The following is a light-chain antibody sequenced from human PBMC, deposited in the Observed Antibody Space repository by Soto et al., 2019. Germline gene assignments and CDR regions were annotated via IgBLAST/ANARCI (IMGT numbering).Light chain of an antibody. V-gene: IGLV2-8*01. CDR2: EVT. CDR3: SSYAGSNNYV. Sequence: QSALSQPPSASGSPGQSVTISCTGTGSDIGSYDYVSWYQQHPGKAPKLMIYEVTKRPSGVPDRFSGSRSGNTASLTVSGLQGEDEADYYCSSYAGSNNYVFGTGTKVTVL. J-gene: IGLJ1*01. CDR1: GSDIGSYDY.